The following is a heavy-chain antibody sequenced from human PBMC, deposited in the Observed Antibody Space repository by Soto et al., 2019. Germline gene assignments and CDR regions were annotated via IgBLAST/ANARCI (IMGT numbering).Heavy chain of an antibody. J-gene: IGHJ5*02. Sequence: QLQLQESGSGLVKPAQTLSLTCAVSGGSISSAGYSWSWIRQPPGKGLEWIGYIDHSGSTYYNPSLKRLVNRSVDRSKNQVSLKPLSVTAADKAVYYCGRVPSPWGQVNLVTVSA. CDR1: GGSISSAGYS. CDR2: IDHSGST. CDR3: GRVPSP. V-gene: IGHV4-30-2*01.